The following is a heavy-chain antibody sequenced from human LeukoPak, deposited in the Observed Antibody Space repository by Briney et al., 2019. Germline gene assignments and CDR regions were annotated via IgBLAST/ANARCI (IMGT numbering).Heavy chain of an antibody. V-gene: IGHV3-23*01. Sequence: GGSLRLSCEASGVTFDSYVMSWVRQAPGKGPEWVSGISGSGSGTYYADSVKGRFAISRDNSKNTLYLQMNSLRVEDTAVYYCVQEGPRGLAFDIWGQGTKVTVSS. CDR3: VQEGPRGLAFDI. CDR1: GVTFDSYV. J-gene: IGHJ3*02. CDR2: ISGSGSGT.